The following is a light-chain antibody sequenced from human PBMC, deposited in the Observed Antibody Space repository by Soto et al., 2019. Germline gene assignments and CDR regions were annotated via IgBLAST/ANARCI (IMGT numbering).Light chain of an antibody. CDR1: SSNIGAGYD. CDR3: QSYDSSLSRHVV. J-gene: IGLJ2*01. Sequence: QSVLTQPPSVSGAPGQRVTISCTGSSSNIGAGYDVHWYQQLPGTAPKLLIYGNSNRPSGVPDRFSGSKSGTSASLAITGLQAEDEADYYCQSYDSSLSRHVVFGRGTKVTVL. V-gene: IGLV1-40*01. CDR2: GNS.